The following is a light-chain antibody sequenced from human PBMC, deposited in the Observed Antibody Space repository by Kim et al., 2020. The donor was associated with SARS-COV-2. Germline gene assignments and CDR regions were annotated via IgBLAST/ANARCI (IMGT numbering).Light chain of an antibody. Sequence: EIVLTQSPGTLSLSPGERATLSCRASQSVSSSYLAWYQHKPGQAPRLLIYGASSRVSGIPDRFSGSGSGTDFTLTISRVEPEDFAVYYCQQYGSSPGTFGQGTKVDIK. CDR3: QQYGSSPGT. V-gene: IGKV3-20*01. CDR1: QSVSSSY. CDR2: GAS. J-gene: IGKJ1*01.